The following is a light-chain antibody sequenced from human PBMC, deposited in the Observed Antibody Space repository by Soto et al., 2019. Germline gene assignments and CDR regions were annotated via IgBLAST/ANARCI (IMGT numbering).Light chain of an antibody. CDR2: DAS. J-gene: IGKJ1*01. Sequence: EIVLTQSPATLSLSPGERATLYCRASQSVSSYLAWYQQKPGQAPRLLIYDASNRATGIPARFSGSGSGTEFTPTISSLQSEDFAVYYCQQYNNWPRTFGQGTKVDI. CDR1: QSVSSY. CDR3: QQYNNWPRT. V-gene: IGKV3-15*01.